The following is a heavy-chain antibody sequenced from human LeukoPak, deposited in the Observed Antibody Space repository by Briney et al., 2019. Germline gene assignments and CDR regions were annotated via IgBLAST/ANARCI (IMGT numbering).Heavy chain of an antibody. V-gene: IGHV1-8*01. Sequence: GASVKVSCKASGYTFTSYDINWVRQATGQGLEWMGWMNPNSGNTGYAQKFQGRVTMTRNTSISTAYMELSSLRSEDTAVYYCAREVVAGMGGDTYGMDVWGQGTTVTVSS. CDR2: MNPNSGNT. J-gene: IGHJ6*02. D-gene: IGHD6-19*01. CDR1: GYTFTSYD. CDR3: AREVVAGMGGDTYGMDV.